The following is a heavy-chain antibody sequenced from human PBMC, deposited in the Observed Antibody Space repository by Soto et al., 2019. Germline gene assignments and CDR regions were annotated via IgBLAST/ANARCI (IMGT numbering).Heavy chain of an antibody. CDR2: IYYSGST. J-gene: IGHJ6*02. Sequence: SETLSLTCTVTSGSISSGGYYWNWIRQHPGKGLEWTGSIYYSGSTYYNPSLKSRTTISRDTSKNKFSLKLSSVTAADAAVYYCARNLKWFGVTSQYYGMGIWGQGTTVTVSS. CDR1: SGSISSGGYY. V-gene: IGHV4-31*03. CDR3: ARNLKWFGVTSQYYGMGI. D-gene: IGHD3-10*01.